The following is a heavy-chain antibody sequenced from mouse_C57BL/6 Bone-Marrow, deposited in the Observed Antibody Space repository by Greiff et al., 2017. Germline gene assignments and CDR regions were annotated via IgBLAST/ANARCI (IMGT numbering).Heavy chain of an antibody. D-gene: IGHD2-2*01. V-gene: IGHV1-18*01. J-gene: IGHJ4*01. CDR3: ARTVVTTYYAMDY. Sequence: EVQLQESGPELVKPGASVKIPCKASGYTFTDYNMDWVKQSHGKSLEWIGDINPNNGGTIYNQKFKGKATLTVDKSSSTAYMELRSLTSEDTAVYYCARTVVTTYYAMDYWGQGTSVTVSS. CDR2: INPNNGGT. CDR1: GYTFTDYN.